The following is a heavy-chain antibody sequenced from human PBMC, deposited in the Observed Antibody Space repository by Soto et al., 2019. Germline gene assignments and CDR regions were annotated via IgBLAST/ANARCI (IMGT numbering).Heavy chain of an antibody. Sequence: SVKVSCKASGGTFSNHAISWVRQAPGQGPEWMGGIIPLSGTTNYVQKFQGRVTITADESMTTAYMQLSSLRYEDTAVYYCARGPDRSGFYLFDYWGQGTLVTVSS. D-gene: IGHD3-22*01. CDR3: ARGPDRSGFYLFDY. CDR1: GGTFSNHA. CDR2: IIPLSGTT. V-gene: IGHV1-69*13. J-gene: IGHJ4*02.